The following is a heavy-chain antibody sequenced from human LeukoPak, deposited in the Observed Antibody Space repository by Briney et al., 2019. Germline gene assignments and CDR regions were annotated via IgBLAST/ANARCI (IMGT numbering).Heavy chain of an antibody. CDR1: GYTFTDYG. CDR3: ARGEPGIAGAGTRRAFDY. D-gene: IGHD6-13*01. CDR2: ISAYNGNT. V-gene: IGHV1-18*01. Sequence: GASVKVSCKASGYTFTDYGIRWVRQAPGQGLEWMGLISAYNGNTNYAQTLQGRVTMTTDTSTSTAYLELRSLRSDDTAVYYCARGEPGIAGAGTRRAFDYWGQGTLVTVSS. J-gene: IGHJ4*02.